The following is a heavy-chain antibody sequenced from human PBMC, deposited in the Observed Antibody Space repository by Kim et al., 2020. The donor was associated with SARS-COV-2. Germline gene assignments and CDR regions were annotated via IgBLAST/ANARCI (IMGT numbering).Heavy chain of an antibody. J-gene: IGHJ4*02. D-gene: IGHD3-16*01. V-gene: IGHV6-1*01. CDR1: GDSVSSNSAA. CDR2: TYYRSKWYN. Sequence: SQTLSLTCAISGDSVSSNSAAWNWIRQSPSRGLEWLGRTYYRSKWYNDYAVSVKSRITINPDTSKNQFSLQLNSVTPEDTAVYYCARGSTIYDYVWGSSHFDYWGQGTLVTVSS. CDR3: ARGSTIYDYVWGSSHFDY.